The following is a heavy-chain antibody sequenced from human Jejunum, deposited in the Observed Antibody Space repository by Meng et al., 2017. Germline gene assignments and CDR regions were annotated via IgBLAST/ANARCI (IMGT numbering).Heavy chain of an antibody. Sequence: QVQLPESGPGLVKPSQTLSLTCTVSGASISGADYYWSWIRQPPGKGLEWIGYIYYSGATYSNPSLKSRATIPIDTSKNQFSLRLTSVTAADTAVYYCVREKRRTYYFDYWGQGTLVTVSS. D-gene: IGHD3-16*01. J-gene: IGHJ4*02. CDR2: IYYSGAT. CDR3: VREKRRTYYFDY. CDR1: GASISGADYY. V-gene: IGHV4-30-4*01.